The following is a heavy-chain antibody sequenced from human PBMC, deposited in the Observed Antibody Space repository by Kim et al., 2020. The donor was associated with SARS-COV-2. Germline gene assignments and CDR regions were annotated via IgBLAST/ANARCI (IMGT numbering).Heavy chain of an antibody. CDR3: TRVPPYSNSWWDAFD. CDR1: GFTFSDSA. Sequence: GGSLRLSCAASGFTFSDSAMYWVRQASGKGLEWVGRIRSKTNSYATAYDVSVKGRFIISRDDSKNTAYLQMNSLITEDTAIYYCTRVPPYSNSWWDAFD. D-gene: IGHD6-13*01. V-gene: IGHV3-73*01. J-gene: IGHJ3*02. CDR2: IRSKTNSYAT.